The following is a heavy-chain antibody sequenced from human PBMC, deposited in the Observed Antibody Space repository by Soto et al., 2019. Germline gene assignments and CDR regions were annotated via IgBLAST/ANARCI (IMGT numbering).Heavy chain of an antibody. CDR1: GYTFTSYE. V-gene: IGHV1-8*01. J-gene: IGHJ4*02. CDR3: ARGQSGYSSGWSPNDY. Sequence: QVQLVQSGAEVKKPGASVKVSCKASGYTFTSYEINWVRQATGQGLEWMGWMNPNSGNTGYAQKFQGRVTMTTNTSISTAYMELSRLRSEATAVYYCARGQSGYSSGWSPNDYWGQGTLVSVSS. CDR2: MNPNSGNT. D-gene: IGHD6-19*01.